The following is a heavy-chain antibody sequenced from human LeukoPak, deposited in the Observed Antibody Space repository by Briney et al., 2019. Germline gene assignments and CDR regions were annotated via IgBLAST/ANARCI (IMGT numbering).Heavy chain of an antibody. Sequence: PSETLSLTCTVSGYSISSGYYWGWIRQPPGKGLEWIGSIYHSGSTYYNPSLKSRVTISVDTSKNQFSLKLSSVTAADTAVYYCARVRLRGVIDYWGQGTLVTVSS. CDR1: GYSISSGYY. J-gene: IGHJ4*02. D-gene: IGHD3-3*01. CDR2: IYHSGST. CDR3: ARVRLRGVIDY. V-gene: IGHV4-38-2*02.